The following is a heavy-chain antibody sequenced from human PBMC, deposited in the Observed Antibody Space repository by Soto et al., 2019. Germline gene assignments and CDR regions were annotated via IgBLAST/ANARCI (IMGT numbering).Heavy chain of an antibody. CDR3: AREHFDWHELFYYYGMDV. J-gene: IGHJ6*02. CDR2: ISSSSSYI. CDR1: GFTFSSYS. V-gene: IGHV3-21*01. Sequence: GGSLRLSCAAPGFTFSSYSMNWVRQAPGKGLEWVSSISSSSSYIYYADSVKGRFTISRDNAKNSLYLQMNSLRAEDTAVYYCAREHFDWHELFYYYGMDVWGQGTTVTVS. D-gene: IGHD3-9*01.